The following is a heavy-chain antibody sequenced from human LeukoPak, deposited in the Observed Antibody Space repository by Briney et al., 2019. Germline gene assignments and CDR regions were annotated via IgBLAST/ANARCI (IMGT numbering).Heavy chain of an antibody. J-gene: IGHJ6*02. CDR2: IYPGDSDT. Sequence: GESLKISCKGSGYSFTSYWIAWVRQMPGKGLEWMGIIYPGDSDTRYSPSFQGQVTISADKSISTAYLQWSSLKASDTAMYYCARLLNPYCSSTSCYVGGGGYYYYGMDVWGQGTTVSVSS. V-gene: IGHV5-51*01. CDR3: ARLLNPYCSSTSCYVGGGGYYYYGMDV. CDR1: GYSFTSYW. D-gene: IGHD2-2*01.